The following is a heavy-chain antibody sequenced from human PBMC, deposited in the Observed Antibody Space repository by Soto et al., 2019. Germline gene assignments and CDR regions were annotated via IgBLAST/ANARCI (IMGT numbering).Heavy chain of an antibody. CDR3: ARSIHHTVTSPLDC. D-gene: IGHD4-4*01. V-gene: IGHV3-30-3*01. CDR1: GFTFSSYA. CDR2: ISYDGINK. Sequence: QVQLVESGGGVVQPGRSLRLSCAASGFTFSSYAMHWVRQAPGKGLEWVALISYDGINKFYADSVKGRFTISRDNSKNTLYLQMNSLRAEDTAVYYCARSIHHTVTSPLDCWGQGTLVTVSS. J-gene: IGHJ4*02.